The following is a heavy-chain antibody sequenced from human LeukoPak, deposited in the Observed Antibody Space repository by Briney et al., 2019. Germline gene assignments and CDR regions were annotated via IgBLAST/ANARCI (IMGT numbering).Heavy chain of an antibody. CDR3: ARQAGISSSWYFFDY. V-gene: IGHV5-51*01. J-gene: IGHJ4*02. CDR1: GHRFTSYW. D-gene: IGHD6-13*01. Sequence: GESLKISCKGSGHRFTSYWIGWVRQMPGKGLEWMGIIYPGDSDTRYSPSFQGQVTISADKSISTAYLQWSSLKASDTAMYYCARQAGISSSWYFFDYWGQGTLVTVSS. CDR2: IYPGDSDT.